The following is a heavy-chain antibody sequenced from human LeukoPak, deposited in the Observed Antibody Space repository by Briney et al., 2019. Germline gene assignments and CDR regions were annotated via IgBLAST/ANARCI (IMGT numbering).Heavy chain of an antibody. D-gene: IGHD3-22*01. Sequence: SETLSLTCTVSGGSISSSYWTWIRQPAGKGLEWIGRIYSSGSTNYNPSLKSRLTMSVDTSRNQFSLKLSSVTAADTALYYCARQSYDSSGYYHPAWFDPWGQGTLVTVSS. CDR1: GGSISSSY. J-gene: IGHJ5*02. CDR3: ARQSYDSSGYYHPAWFDP. V-gene: IGHV4-4*07. CDR2: IYSSGST.